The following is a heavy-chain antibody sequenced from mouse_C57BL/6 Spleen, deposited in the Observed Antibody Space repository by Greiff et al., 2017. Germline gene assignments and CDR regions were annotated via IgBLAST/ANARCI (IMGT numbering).Heavy chain of an antibody. CDR3: ASLNWGTGYYFDY. Sequence: QVQLQQSGPELVKPGASVKISCKASGYAFSSSWMNWVKQRPGKGLEWIGRIYPGDGDTNYNGKFKGKTTLTADKSSSTAYMQLSSLTSEDSAVYFCASLNWGTGYYFDYWGQGTTLTVSS. V-gene: IGHV1-82*01. CDR1: GYAFSSSW. D-gene: IGHD4-1*02. J-gene: IGHJ2*01. CDR2: IYPGDGDT.